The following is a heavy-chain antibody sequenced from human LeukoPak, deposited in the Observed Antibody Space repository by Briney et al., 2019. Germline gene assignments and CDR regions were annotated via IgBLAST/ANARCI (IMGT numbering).Heavy chain of an antibody. CDR2: IYYSGST. Sequence: SETLSLTCTVSDGSMTNYYWSWIRQPPGKGLEWIGYIYYSGSTNYNPSLKSRVTISLDTSKNQFSLKLSSVTAADTAVYYCARGVVIAPQTFDYWGQGTLVTVSS. CDR1: DGSMTNYY. CDR3: ARGVVIAPQTFDY. D-gene: IGHD2-21*01. J-gene: IGHJ4*02. V-gene: IGHV4-59*01.